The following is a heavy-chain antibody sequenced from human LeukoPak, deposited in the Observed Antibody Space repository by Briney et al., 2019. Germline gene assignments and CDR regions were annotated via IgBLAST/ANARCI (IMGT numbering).Heavy chain of an antibody. Sequence: PGGSLRLSCAASGFTFSSYGMHWVRQAPGKGLEWVAVIWYDGSNKYYADSVKGRFTISRDNSKNTLYLQMNGLGAEDTAVYYCARGEDIVVVPAAGDRYSWFDPWGQGTLVTVSS. V-gene: IGHV3-33*01. CDR3: ARGEDIVVVPAAGDRYSWFDP. CDR1: GFTFSSYG. J-gene: IGHJ5*02. D-gene: IGHD2-2*01. CDR2: IWYDGSNK.